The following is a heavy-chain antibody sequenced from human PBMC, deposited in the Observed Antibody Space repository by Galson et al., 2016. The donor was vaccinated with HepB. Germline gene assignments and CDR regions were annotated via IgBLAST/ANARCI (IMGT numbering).Heavy chain of an antibody. D-gene: IGHD3-10*01. V-gene: IGHV3-33*01. CDR1: GFTLSSYG. Sequence: SLRLSCAASGFTLSSYGMHWVRQAPGKGLEWVAVIWYDGSNKYYADSVKGRFTISRDNSKNTLYLQMNSLRAEDTAVYYCARGWGAGSGSYLSYWGQGTLVTVSS. CDR3: ARGWGAGSGSYLSY. J-gene: IGHJ4*02. CDR2: IWYDGSNK.